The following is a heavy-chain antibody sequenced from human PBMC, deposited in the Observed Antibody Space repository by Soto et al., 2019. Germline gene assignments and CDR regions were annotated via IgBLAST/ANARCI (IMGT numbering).Heavy chain of an antibody. J-gene: IGHJ4*02. CDR1: GGSISSYS. CDR2: IYHTVST. CDR3: ARVPDY. V-gene: IGHV4-30-2*01. Sequence: PSETLSLTCTVSGGSISSYSWSWIRQPPGKGLEWIGYIYHTVSTYYNPSLKSRVTISVDRSKNQFSLKLNSVTAADTAVYYCARVPDYWGQGTLVTVSS.